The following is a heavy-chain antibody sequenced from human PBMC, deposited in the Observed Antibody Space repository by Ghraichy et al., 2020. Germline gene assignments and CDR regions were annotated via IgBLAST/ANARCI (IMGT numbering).Heavy chain of an antibody. CDR2: INHSGST. Sequence: SETLSLTCAVYGGSFSGYYWSWIRQPPGKGLEWIGEINHSGSTNYNPSLKSRVTISVDTSKNQFSLKLSSVTAADTAVYYCARGSRSSSWYTRRSSQPLPFVNLPYYFDYWGQGTLVTVSS. D-gene: IGHD6-13*01. J-gene: IGHJ4*02. CDR3: ARGSRSSSWYTRRSSQPLPFVNLPYYFDY. V-gene: IGHV4-34*01. CDR1: GGSFSGYY.